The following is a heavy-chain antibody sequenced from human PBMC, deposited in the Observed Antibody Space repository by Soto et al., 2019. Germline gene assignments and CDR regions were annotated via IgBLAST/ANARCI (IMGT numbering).Heavy chain of an antibody. CDR3: TTWDRRGWYGWD. V-gene: IGHV3-15*01. CDR1: GFSFSNAW. D-gene: IGHD6-19*01. J-gene: IGHJ4*02. CDR2: IKSKTDGGTI. Sequence: EVQLVESGGGLVKPGGSLRLSCAGSGFSFSNAWMSWVRQGPGERLEWVGRIKSKTDGGTIDYAAPVKGRFTISRDDSNNTLYLQMNSLKTEDTAVYYCTTWDRRGWYGWDWGQGTLVTVSS.